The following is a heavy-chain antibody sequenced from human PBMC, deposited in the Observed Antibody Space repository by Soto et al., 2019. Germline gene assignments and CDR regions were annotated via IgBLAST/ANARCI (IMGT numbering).Heavy chain of an antibody. J-gene: IGHJ4*02. CDR1: GFTFSGYA. CDR2: ISGSGGST. CDR3: AKVLGSRGPFDY. V-gene: IGHV3-23*01. D-gene: IGHD2-15*01. Sequence: GVSLRLSCAASGFTFSGYAMSWVRQAPGKGLEWVSAISGSGGSTYYADSVKGRFTISRDNSKNTLYLQMNSLRAEDTAVYYCAKVLGSRGPFDYWGQGTLVTVSS.